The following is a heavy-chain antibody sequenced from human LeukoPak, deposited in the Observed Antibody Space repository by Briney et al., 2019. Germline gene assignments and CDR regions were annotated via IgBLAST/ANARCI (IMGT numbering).Heavy chain of an antibody. CDR2: IYYSGST. CDR1: GGSISSHY. CDR3: ARGGQLLRNWFDP. Sequence: SETLSLTCTVSGGSISSHYWSWIRQPPGKGLEGIGYIYYSGSTNYNPSLKSRVTISVDTSKNQFSLKLSSVTAADTAVYYCARGGQLLRNWFDPWGQGTLVTVSS. D-gene: IGHD2-2*01. J-gene: IGHJ5*02. V-gene: IGHV4-59*11.